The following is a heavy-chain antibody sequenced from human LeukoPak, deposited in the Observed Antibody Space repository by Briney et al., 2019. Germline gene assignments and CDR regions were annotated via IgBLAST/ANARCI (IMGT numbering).Heavy chain of an antibody. V-gene: IGHV4-34*01. CDR1: GGSISSYH. CDR3: ARRLPTVTTSYNWFDP. D-gene: IGHD4-17*01. Sequence: SETLSLTCSVSGGSISSYHWSWIRQPPGKGLEWIGEINHSGSTNYNPSLKSRVTISVDTSKNQFSLKLSSVTAADTAVYYCARRLPTVTTSYNWFDPWGQGTLVTVSS. J-gene: IGHJ5*02. CDR2: INHSGST.